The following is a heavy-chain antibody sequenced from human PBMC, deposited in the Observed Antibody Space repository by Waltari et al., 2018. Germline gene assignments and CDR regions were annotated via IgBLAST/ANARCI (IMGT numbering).Heavy chain of an antibody. D-gene: IGHD3-9*01. CDR3: ATPMVRYFDWSPYYFDY. Sequence: QLQLQESGPGLVKPSETLSLTCTVSGGSISSSSYYWGWIRQPPGKGLEWIGSISYSGITDYNPPLKSRATISVDTPKNQFSLKLSSVTAADTAVYYCATPMVRYFDWSPYYFDYWGQGTLVTVSS. J-gene: IGHJ4*02. V-gene: IGHV4-39*01. CDR1: GGSISSSSYY. CDR2: ISYSGIT.